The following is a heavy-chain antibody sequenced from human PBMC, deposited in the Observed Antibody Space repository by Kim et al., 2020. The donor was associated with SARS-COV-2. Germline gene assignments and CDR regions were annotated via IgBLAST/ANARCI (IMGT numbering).Heavy chain of an antibody. V-gene: IGHV4-61*01. Sequence: SETLSLTCTVSGGSVSSGSYYWSWIRQPPGKGLEWIGYIYYSGSTNYNPSLKSRVTISVDTSKNQFSLKLSSVTAADTAVYYCARWVYQLLDFRDWFDPWGQGTLVTVSS. CDR1: GGSVSSGSYY. J-gene: IGHJ5*02. CDR2: IYYSGST. CDR3: ARWVYQLLDFRDWFDP. D-gene: IGHD2-2*01.